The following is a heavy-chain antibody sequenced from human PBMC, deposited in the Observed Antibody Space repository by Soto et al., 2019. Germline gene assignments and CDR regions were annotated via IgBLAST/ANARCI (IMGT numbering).Heavy chain of an antibody. CDR3: ARSRELRGNWFDP. Sequence: QVQLQQWGAGLLKPSETLSLTCAVYGGSFSGYYWSWIRQPPGKGLEWIGEINHSGSTNYNPSLTRRVPISVDTSKNQFSLKLSSVTAAATAVYYCARSRELRGNWFDPWGQGTLVTVSS. J-gene: IGHJ5*02. D-gene: IGHD1-26*01. CDR2: INHSGST. V-gene: IGHV4-34*01. CDR1: GGSFSGYY.